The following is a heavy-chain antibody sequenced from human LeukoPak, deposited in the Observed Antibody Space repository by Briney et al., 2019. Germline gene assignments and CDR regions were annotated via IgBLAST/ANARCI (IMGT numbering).Heavy chain of an antibody. V-gene: IGHV1-24*01. CDR2: FDPEDGET. D-gene: IGHD3-22*01. J-gene: IGHJ6*03. CDR3: ATDYYDSSGYLNMDV. Sequence: ASVKVSCKVSGYTLTELSMHWVRQAPGKGLEWMGGFDPEDGETIYAQKFQGRVTMTKDTSTDTAYMELSSLRSEDTAVYYCATDYYDSSGYLNMDVWGKGTTVTISS. CDR1: GYTLTELS.